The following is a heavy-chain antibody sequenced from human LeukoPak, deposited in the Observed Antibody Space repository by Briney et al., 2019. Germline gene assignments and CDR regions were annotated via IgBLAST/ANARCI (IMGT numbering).Heavy chain of an antibody. D-gene: IGHD2-21*02. CDR3: ARSYCGSDCSSGGGIVDF. V-gene: IGHV4-4*09. CDR1: GGSISSYY. CDR2: IYHSGRT. J-gene: IGHJ4*02. Sequence: SETLSLTCNVSGGSISSYYWSWIRQPPGKGLELLGYIYHSGRTNYNPSLKSRVTISVDTSKNQFALKLSSVTAADTAVYYCARSYCGSDCSSGGGIVDFWGQGTLVTVSS.